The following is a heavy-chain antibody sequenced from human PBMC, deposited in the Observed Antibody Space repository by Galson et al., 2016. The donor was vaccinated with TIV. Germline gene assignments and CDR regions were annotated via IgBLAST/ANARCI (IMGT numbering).Heavy chain of an antibody. V-gene: IGHV1-18*01. CDR3: AGAADTWKDVPFDY. D-gene: IGHD1-1*01. CDR2: ISTYNGNT. Sequence: SVKVSCKASGYTFTSYGFGWVRQAPGQGLEWMGWISTYNGNTNYAQKFQGRVTLTTETSTSTASMELRGLTSDDTAMYYCAGAADTWKDVPFDYWGQGTLVTVSS. CDR1: GYTFTSYG. J-gene: IGHJ4*02.